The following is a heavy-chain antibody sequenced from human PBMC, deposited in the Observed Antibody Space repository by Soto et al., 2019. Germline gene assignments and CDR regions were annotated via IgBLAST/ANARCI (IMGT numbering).Heavy chain of an antibody. D-gene: IGHD3-16*01. CDR3: VKNWVPGGQSNWFES. V-gene: IGHV3-30*18. Sequence: HPGGSLRLSCAASGFTFSSYAMHWVRQAPGKGLEWVALIAYDGSDKNYADSVKGRFSISRDDSKNTLYLQMTSLRNDDTAVYYCVKNWVPGGQSNWFESWGQGTLVTVSS. CDR1: GFTFSSYA. CDR2: IAYDGSDK. J-gene: IGHJ5*01.